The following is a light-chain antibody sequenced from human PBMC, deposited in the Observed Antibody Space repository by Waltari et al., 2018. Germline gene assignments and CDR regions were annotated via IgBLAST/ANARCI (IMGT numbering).Light chain of an antibody. J-gene: IGLJ2*01. CDR3: QSYDSSLSGSV. CDR1: SSNIGTGYD. V-gene: IGLV1-40*01. Sequence: QSVLTQPPSVSGAPGQRVTIPCTGSSSNIGTGYDVHWYQQLPGTAPNLLIYGNSNRPSGVPDRCSGSKSGTSASLAITGLQAEDEADYYCQSYDSSLSGSVFGGGTKLTVL. CDR2: GNS.